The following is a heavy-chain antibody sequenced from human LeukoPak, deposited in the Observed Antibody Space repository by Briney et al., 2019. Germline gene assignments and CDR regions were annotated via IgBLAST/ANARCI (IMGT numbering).Heavy chain of an antibody. CDR2: ISYDGSNK. CDR3: AKFFTGEYVRAFDI. D-gene: IGHD3-10*02. CDR1: GFTFNTYT. J-gene: IGHJ3*02. Sequence: TGGSLRLSCAASGFTFNTYTMNWVRQPPGKGLEWVALISYDGSNKYYADSVKGRFTISRDNSKHTLYLQMNSLGAEDTAVYYCAKFFTGEYVRAFDIWGQGTMVTVSS. V-gene: IGHV3-30*18.